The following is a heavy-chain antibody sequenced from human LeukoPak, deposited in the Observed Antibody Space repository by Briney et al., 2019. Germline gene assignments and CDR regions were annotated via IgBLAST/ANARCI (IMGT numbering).Heavy chain of an antibody. V-gene: IGHV3-11*04. CDR3: ARDGRGITPTYYFDY. CDR1: GFTFSDYY. Sequence: GGSLRLSCAASGFTFSDYYMSWIRQAPGKGLEWVSYISSSGSTIYYADSVKGRFPISRDNAKNSLYLQMNSLRAEDTAVYYCARDGRGITPTYYFDYWGQGTLVTVSS. D-gene: IGHD3-10*01. J-gene: IGHJ4*02. CDR2: ISSSGSTI.